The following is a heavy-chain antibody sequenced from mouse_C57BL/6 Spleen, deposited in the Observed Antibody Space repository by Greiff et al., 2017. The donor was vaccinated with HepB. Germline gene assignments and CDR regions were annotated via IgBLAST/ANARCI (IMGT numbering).Heavy chain of an antibody. CDR2: ISYDGSN. D-gene: IGHD1-1*01. V-gene: IGHV3-6*01. CDR1: GYSITSGYY. J-gene: IGHJ2*01. Sequence: EVKLMESGPGLVKPSQSLSLTCSVTGYSITSGYYWNWIRQFPGNKLEWMGYISYDGSNNYNPSLKNRISITRDTSKNQFFLKLNSVTTEDTATYYCARAYYYGGLDYWGQGTTLTVSS. CDR3: ARAYYYGGLDY.